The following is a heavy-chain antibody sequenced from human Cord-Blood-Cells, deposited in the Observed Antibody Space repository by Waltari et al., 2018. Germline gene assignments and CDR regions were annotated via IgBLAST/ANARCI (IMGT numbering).Heavy chain of an antibody. CDR1: GFTVSSNY. Sequence: EVQLVESGGGLIQPGGSLRLSCAASGFTVSSNYLSWVRQAPGKGLGWVSVIYSSGSKYYPVSVKGRFTISRDNSKNTLYLQMNSLRAEDTAVYYCARTIVAYYYYYMDVWGKGTTVTVSS. V-gene: IGHV3-53*01. J-gene: IGHJ6*03. CDR3: ARTIVAYYYYYMDV. CDR2: IYSSGSK. D-gene: IGHD5-12*01.